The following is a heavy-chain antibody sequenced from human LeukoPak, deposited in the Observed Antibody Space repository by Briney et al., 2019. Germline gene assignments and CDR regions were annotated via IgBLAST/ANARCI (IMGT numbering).Heavy chain of an antibody. Sequence: GGSLRLSCAAPGFTFANYALTWVPQAPAKGVEWVPTFSGGGGVTYHAGYVKGRFTISRDNSKNTLYLKMNRLRAEDTALYYCAKDDLMDSVSTVRNWFDTWGQGTLVTVSS. V-gene: IGHV3-23*01. CDR1: GFTFANYA. CDR3: AKDDLMDSVSTVRNWFDT. D-gene: IGHD5/OR15-5a*01. CDR2: FSGGGGVT. J-gene: IGHJ5*02.